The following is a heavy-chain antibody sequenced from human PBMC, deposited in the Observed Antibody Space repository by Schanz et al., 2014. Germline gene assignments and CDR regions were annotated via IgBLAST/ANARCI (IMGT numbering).Heavy chain of an antibody. J-gene: IGHJ6*03. CDR2: ISSASSTI. CDR3: AKGPYYYYYMDV. CDR1: GFTFSSYA. V-gene: IGHV3-48*01. Sequence: EVQLLESGGGLVQPGGSLRLSCAASGFTFSSYAMSWVRQAPGKGLEWVSYISSASSTINYADSVKGRFTISGDSSKYTVYLQMNSLRADDTAVYYCAKGPYYYYYMDVWGNGTTXTVSS.